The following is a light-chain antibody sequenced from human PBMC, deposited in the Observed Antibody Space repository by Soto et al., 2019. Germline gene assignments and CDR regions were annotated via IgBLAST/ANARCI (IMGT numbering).Light chain of an antibody. CDR2: RNN. CDR1: SSNIGSNY. CDR3: AAWDDSLSGVV. V-gene: IGLV1-47*01. Sequence: QSVLTQPPSASGTPGQRVTISCSGSSSNIGSNYVYWYQQLPGTVPQLLIYRNNERPSGVPDRFSGSKSGTSASLAISGLRFEDEGDYYCAAWDDSLSGVVFGGGTKLTVL. J-gene: IGLJ2*01.